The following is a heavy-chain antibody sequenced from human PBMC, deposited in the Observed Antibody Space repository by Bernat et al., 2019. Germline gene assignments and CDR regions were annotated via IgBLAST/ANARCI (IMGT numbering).Heavy chain of an antibody. CDR1: GGSFSGYY. D-gene: IGHD4-17*01. CDR3: ARGGGCWTTVPPLDY. J-gene: IGHJ4*02. V-gene: IGHV4-34*01. CDR2: SNHRGST. Sequence: VQLQQWGAGLLKPSETLSLTGAVDGGSFSGYYWSWIRQSPGKGLEWIGESNHRGSTNYNPSLKSRVTISVDTSKNQFSLKLSSVTAADTAVYYCARGGGCWTTVPPLDYWGQGTLVTVSS.